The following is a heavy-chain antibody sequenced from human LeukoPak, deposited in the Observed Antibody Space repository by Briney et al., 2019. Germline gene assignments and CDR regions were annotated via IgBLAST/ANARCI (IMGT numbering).Heavy chain of an antibody. J-gene: IGHJ5*02. CDR2: VGSAGNND. V-gene: IGHV3-30*04. CDR3: ARQDQGLDP. CDR1: GFTFSNYI. Sequence: GGSLRLSCAASGFTFSNYIMHWVRQAPGEGLEWVAVVGSAGNNDFYADSVKGRFTISRDNSKNTLYLQMRSLTAEDTAVYFCARQDQGLDPWGQGTLVTVSS.